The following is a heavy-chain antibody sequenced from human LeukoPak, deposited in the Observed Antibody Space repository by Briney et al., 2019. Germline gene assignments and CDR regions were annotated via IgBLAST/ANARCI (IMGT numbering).Heavy chain of an antibody. D-gene: IGHD3-10*01. J-gene: IGHJ4*02. V-gene: IGHV3-23*01. CDR1: GFTFSSYA. CDR3: AKDMNPRYYYGSGSYSTPFDY. CDR2: ISGSGGST. Sequence: GGSLRLSCAASGFTFSSYAMSWVRQAPGKGLEWVSAISGSGGSTYYADSVKGRFTISRDNSKNTLYLQMNSLRAEDTAVYYCAKDMNPRYYYGSGSYSTPFDYWGQGTLVTVSS.